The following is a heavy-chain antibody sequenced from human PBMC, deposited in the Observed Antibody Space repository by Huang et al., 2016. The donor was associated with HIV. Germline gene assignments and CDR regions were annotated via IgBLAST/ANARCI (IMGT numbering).Heavy chain of an antibody. V-gene: IGHV3-21*02. J-gene: IGHJ3*01. D-gene: IGHD2-2*01. Sequence: DVQLVESGGGLVKPGGSLRLSCAASDFTFSGYNMNWVGQAPGKGLEWVACNSYSGSNIYYADSVKGRFTISRDNAKNSVFLQMNSLRAEDTALYYCARAVQSTLRGFDVWGRGTLVTVSS. CDR2: NSYSGSNI. CDR3: ARAVQSTLRGFDV. CDR1: DFTFSGYN.